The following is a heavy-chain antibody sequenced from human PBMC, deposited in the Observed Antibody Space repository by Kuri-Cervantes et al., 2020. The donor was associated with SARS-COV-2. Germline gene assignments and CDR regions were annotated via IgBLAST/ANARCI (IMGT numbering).Heavy chain of an antibody. CDR1: GFTFIDHY. CDR2: ISSKSTET. J-gene: IGHJ4*02. D-gene: IGHD5-24*01. Sequence: GESLKISCAASGFTFIDHYMNWVRQAPGKGLEWVSYISSKSTETNYADSVKGRFTISRDNAKSLVYLQLDSLRVEDTAVYYCSTAPIQPPYFDYWGQGTLVTVSS. CDR3: STAPIQPPYFDY. V-gene: IGHV3-11*06.